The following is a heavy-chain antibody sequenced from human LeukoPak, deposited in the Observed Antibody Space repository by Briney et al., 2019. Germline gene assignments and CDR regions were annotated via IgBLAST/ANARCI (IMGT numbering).Heavy chain of an antibody. V-gene: IGHV4-38-2*02. CDR2: IFHNGNT. CDR1: GYSISSDYY. Sequence: LSETLSLTCTVSGYSISSDYYWGWIRQPPGKGLEWIGNIFHNGNTYYNPSLKSRVTMSIDTSKKQFSLKLRTATAADTAVYYCARAGEIAAALIWGQGTLVTVSS. D-gene: IGHD6-13*01. CDR3: ARAGEIAAALI. J-gene: IGHJ4*02.